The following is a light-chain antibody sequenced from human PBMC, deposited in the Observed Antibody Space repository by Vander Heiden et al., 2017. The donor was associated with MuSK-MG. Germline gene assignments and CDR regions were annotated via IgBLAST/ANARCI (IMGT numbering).Light chain of an antibody. CDR1: QSVSSN. J-gene: IGKJ2*02. V-gene: IGKV3-15*01. Sequence: EIVMTQSPATLSVSPGERATLSCRASQSVSSNLAWYQQKPGQAPRLLIYGASTRATGIPARFSGSGSGTEFTLTISSLQSEDFAVYYCQQYNKASTFGQGTKLEIK. CDR2: GAS. CDR3: QQYNKAST.